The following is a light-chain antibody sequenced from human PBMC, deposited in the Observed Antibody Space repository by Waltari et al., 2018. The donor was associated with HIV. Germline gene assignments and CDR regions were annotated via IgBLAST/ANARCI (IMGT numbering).Light chain of an antibody. CDR2: WAS. V-gene: IGKV4-1*01. CDR3: QQYYSTPRT. CDR1: QSVLYSSNSKNY. Sequence: DIVMTQSPDSLAVSLGERATINCKSSQSVLYSSNSKNYLAWYQQKPGQPPKLLIYWASTRESGVPDRFSGSGSETDFTLTISSLQAEDVAVYYCQQYYSTPRTFGQGTKVEIK. J-gene: IGKJ1*01.